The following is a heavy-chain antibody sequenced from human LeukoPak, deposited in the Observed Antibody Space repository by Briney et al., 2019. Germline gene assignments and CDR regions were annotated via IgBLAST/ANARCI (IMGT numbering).Heavy chain of an antibody. Sequence: ASVKVSCKASGGTFSSYAISWVRQAPGQGLEWMGGIIPIFGTANYAQKFHGRVTITADESTSTAYMELSSLRSEDTAVYYCAREYDFWSFDIWGQGTMVTVSS. V-gene: IGHV1-69*13. CDR2: IIPIFGTA. CDR1: GGTFSSYA. CDR3: AREYDFWSFDI. D-gene: IGHD3-3*01. J-gene: IGHJ3*02.